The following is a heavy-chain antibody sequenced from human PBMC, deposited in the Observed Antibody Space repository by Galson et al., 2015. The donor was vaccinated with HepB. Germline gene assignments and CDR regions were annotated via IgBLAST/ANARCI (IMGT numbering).Heavy chain of an antibody. Sequence: SLRLSCAASGFTFSNYAMSWVRQAPGKGLEWVSTITGRAENTFYTDSVKGRFTISRDNSKNSLYLQMNSLRAEDTAVYHCARGWSSGRWGQGALVNVSS. CDR3: ARGWSSGR. V-gene: IGHV3-23*01. J-gene: IGHJ4*02. CDR1: GFTFSNYA. D-gene: IGHD3-3*01. CDR2: ITGRAENT.